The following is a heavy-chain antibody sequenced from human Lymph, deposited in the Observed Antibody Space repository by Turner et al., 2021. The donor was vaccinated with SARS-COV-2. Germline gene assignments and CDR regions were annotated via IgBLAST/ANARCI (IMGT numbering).Heavy chain of an antibody. J-gene: IGHJ4*02. D-gene: IGHD3-10*01. CDR3: AGSRDLQSMVRGVDPFDY. CDR2: INPNSGGT. CDR1: GYAFTGYS. Sequence: QVQLVHCGAEVKKPGASVKVSGKASGYAFTGYSMHWVRQAPGQGLECMGWINPNSGGTNDAKKYQGRVTMTRDTSISTAYTELSRLRSDDTAVYYGAGSRDLQSMVRGVDPFDYWGQGTLVTVSS. V-gene: IGHV1-2*02.